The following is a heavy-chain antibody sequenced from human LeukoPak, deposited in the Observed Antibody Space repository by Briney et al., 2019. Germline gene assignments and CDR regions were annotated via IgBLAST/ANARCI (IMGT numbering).Heavy chain of an antibody. V-gene: IGHV1-2*02. CDR1: GYTFTDYY. CDR2: INSKSGGA. CDR3: GRLITMIGDTFDV. Sequence: ASVKVSCKASGYTFTDYYMHWVRQAPGQGLEWMGWINSKSGGAKFAQKFQGRVTMTRDTSISTAYMELRRLTSDDTAVYFCGRLITMIGDTFDVWGQGTMVTVSS. J-gene: IGHJ3*01. D-gene: IGHD3-22*01.